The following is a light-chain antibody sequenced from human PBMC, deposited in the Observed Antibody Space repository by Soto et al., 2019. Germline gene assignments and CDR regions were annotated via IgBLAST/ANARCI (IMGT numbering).Light chain of an antibody. V-gene: IGKV1-9*01. CDR3: QQVRSYTST. J-gene: IGKJ4*01. Sequence: DIQMTQSPSSLSASVGDRVTITCRASQDISSYLAWYQQKPGKAPNLLIYAASTLQGGVPSRFSASGVGTDFTLTISSLKAEDFATYDCQQVRSYTSTFGGGTKVDIK. CDR2: AAS. CDR1: QDISSY.